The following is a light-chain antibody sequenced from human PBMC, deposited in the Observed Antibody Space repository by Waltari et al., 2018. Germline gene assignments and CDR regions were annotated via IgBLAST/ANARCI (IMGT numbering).Light chain of an antibody. CDR2: DTS. CDR1: HTIDNL. J-gene: IGKJ4*01. V-gene: IGKV3-11*01. Sequence: EIVLTQSPATLSLSPVERATLSCRASHTIDNLLAWYQQKPGHAPRLLIYDTSTRATGTPARFSGSGSGADFTLTISSLETEDFAVYYCLQRGNWLFGAGTRVEI. CDR3: LQRGNWL.